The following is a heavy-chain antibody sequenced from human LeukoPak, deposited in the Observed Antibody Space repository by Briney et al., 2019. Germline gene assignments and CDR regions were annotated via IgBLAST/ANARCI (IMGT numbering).Heavy chain of an antibody. CDR2: INHSGST. CDR3: ARTSRAYDSSGYYLDY. D-gene: IGHD3-22*01. CDR1: GGSFSGYY. Sequence: SETLSLTCAVYGGSFSGYYWSWIRQPPGKGLEWIGEINHSGSTNYDPSLKSRVTISVDTSKNQFSLKLSSVTAADTAVYYCARTSRAYDSSGYYLDYWGQGTLVTVSS. J-gene: IGHJ4*02. V-gene: IGHV4-34*01.